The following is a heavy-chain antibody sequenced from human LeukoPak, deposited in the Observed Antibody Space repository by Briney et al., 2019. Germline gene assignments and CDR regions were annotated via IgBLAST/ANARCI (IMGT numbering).Heavy chain of an antibody. D-gene: IGHD6-19*01. Sequence: SGGSLRLSCAASGFTFSSYGMHWVRQAPGKGLEWVAVISYDGSNKYYADSVKGRFTISRDNSKNTLYLQMNSLRAEDTAVYYCAKDREQWLVAYDYWGQGTLVTVSS. J-gene: IGHJ4*02. CDR3: AKDREQWLVAYDY. CDR2: ISYDGSNK. V-gene: IGHV3-30*18. CDR1: GFTFSSYG.